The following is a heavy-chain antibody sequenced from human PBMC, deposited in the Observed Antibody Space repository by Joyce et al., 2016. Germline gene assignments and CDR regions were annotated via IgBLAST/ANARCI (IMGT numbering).Heavy chain of an antibody. D-gene: IGHD3-22*01. J-gene: IGHJ3*02. V-gene: IGHV1-18*01. CDR2: IIAHHGNT. Sequence: QVQLVQSGSEVKKPGASVEVSCKASGYIFTTYGISWVRQAPGQGFEWMGWIIAHHGNTKYGEKFQGRVTMTIDTSTSTAYMELESLRSDDTAVYYCARDIHYYNSSGYYWGAFDIWGQGTMVSVSS. CDR3: ARDIHYYNSSGYYWGAFDI. CDR1: GYIFTTYG.